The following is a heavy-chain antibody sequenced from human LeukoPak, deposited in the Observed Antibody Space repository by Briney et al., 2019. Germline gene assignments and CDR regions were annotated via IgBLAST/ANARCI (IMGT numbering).Heavy chain of an antibody. J-gene: IGHJ4*02. D-gene: IGHD2/OR15-2a*01. CDR2: INPNSGGT. V-gene: IGHV1-2*02. CDR3: ARVLSNQVPGLDY. CDR1: GYIFTGYY. Sequence: ASVKVSCKASGYIFTGYYIHWVRQAPGQGLEWMGWINPNSGGTNSAQKFQGRVTMTRDTSISTAYMELSRLRSDDAAVYYCARVLSNQVPGLDYWGQGTLVTVSS.